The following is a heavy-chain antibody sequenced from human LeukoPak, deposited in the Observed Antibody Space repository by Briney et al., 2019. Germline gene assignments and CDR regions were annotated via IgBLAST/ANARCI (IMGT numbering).Heavy chain of an antibody. CDR1: GFLVSSNY. CDR2: IYSGGRT. D-gene: IGHD3-10*01. V-gene: IGHV3-53*01. J-gene: IGHJ3*02. Sequence: GGSLRLSCADSGFLVSSNYMRWVRQAPGKGLEWVSVIYSGGRTYYADSVKGRFTISRDNSRNTLYLQMNSLRAEDTVVYYCARCLGRELDEGFDIWGQGTMVTVSS. CDR3: ARCLGRELDEGFDI.